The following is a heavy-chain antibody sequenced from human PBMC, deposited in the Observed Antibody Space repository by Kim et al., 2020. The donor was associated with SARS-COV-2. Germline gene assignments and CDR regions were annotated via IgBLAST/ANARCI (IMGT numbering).Heavy chain of an antibody. Sequence: EDGETIYAQKLQGIVTITEETSTDTAYMELSSLRSEDTAVYYCATVLGFTWGQGTMVTVSS. J-gene: IGHJ3*01. CDR2: EDGET. D-gene: IGHD3-16*01. V-gene: IGHV1-24*01. CDR3: ATVLGFT.